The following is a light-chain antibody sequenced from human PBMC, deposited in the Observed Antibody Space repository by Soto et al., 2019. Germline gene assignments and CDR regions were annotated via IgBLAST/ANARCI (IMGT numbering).Light chain of an antibody. V-gene: IGLV2-14*01. CDR3: SSYTTSYTQV. CDR1: SSDVGGYNY. J-gene: IGLJ3*02. Sequence: QSALTQPASVSGSPGQSITISCTGTSSDVGGYNYVSWYQQHPGKVPKLILYEVSNRPSGVSNRFSGSKSGNTASVAISGLQAEDEADYYCSSYTTSYTQVFGGGTKLTVL. CDR2: EVS.